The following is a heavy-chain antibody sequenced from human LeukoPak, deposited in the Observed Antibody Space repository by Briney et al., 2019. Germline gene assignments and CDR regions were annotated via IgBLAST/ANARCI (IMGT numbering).Heavy chain of an antibody. V-gene: IGHV3-30*02. J-gene: IGHJ4*02. CDR2: IRYDGSNK. CDR3: AKERDTAMVTIDY. D-gene: IGHD5-18*01. Sequence: TGGSLRLSCAASGLPFSSYGMQWVRQAPGKGLERVAFIRYDGSNKYYADSVKGRFTISRDNSKNTLYLQMNSLRAEDTAVYYCAKERDTAMVTIDYWGQGTLVTVSS. CDR1: GLPFSSYG.